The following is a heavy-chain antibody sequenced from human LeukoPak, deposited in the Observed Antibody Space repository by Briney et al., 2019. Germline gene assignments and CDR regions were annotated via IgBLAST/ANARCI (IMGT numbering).Heavy chain of an antibody. V-gene: IGHV1-18*01. CDR2: ISGDSGNT. Sequence: ASVKVSCTASGYTFISYGISWVRQAPGQGLEWMGWISGDSGNTNYAQKLQGRVTMTTDTSATTAYLELRSLRSDDTAIYYCAREDTRRGSRGYFDYWGQGTLVNVSS. CDR1: GYTFISYG. J-gene: IGHJ4*02. CDR3: AREDTRRGSRGYFDY.